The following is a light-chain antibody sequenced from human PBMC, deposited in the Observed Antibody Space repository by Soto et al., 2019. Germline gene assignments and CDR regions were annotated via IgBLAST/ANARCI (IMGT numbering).Light chain of an antibody. CDR1: QSISTW. CDR3: QQYVTYSRT. Sequence: TQSPATLSASVGDRVTITCRASQSISTWLAWYQHKPGKAPKLLIYQASSLEGGVPSRFSGSGSGTEFTLTISSLQPDDFGTYYCQQYVTYSRTFGQGTKVETK. CDR2: QAS. V-gene: IGKV1-5*03. J-gene: IGKJ2*02.